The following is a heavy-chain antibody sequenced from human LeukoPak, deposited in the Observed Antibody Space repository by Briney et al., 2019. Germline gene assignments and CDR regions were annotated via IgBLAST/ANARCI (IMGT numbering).Heavy chain of an antibody. CDR2: IGQSGGDT. Sequence: GGSLRLSCAASGFTFNNYAMNWVRQAPGKGLEWVSSIGQSGGDTKYADSVKGRFTISRDNSKNALFLQMNSLRVEDTAIYYCAKDDYSDWPPVFDFWGQGTLVTVSS. J-gene: IGHJ4*02. D-gene: IGHD4-11*01. CDR1: GFTFNNYA. CDR3: AKDDYSDWPPVFDF. V-gene: IGHV3-23*01.